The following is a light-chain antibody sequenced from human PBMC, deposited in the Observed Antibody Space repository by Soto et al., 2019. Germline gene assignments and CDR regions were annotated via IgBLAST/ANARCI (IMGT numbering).Light chain of an antibody. J-gene: IGKJ4*01. CDR2: AAS. V-gene: IGKV3-20*01. CDR1: QSVRNSY. Sequence: EIVLTQSPGTLSMSPGERATLSCRASQSVRNSYVAWYQQKPGQAPRVLIYAASSRATGIPDRFSGSGSGTDFTLTISRLEPEDFAVYYCQQDSSSPLTFGGGTRVEIK. CDR3: QQDSSSPLT.